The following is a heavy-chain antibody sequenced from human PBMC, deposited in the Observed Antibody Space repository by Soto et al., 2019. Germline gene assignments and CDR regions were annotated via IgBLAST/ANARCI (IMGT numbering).Heavy chain of an antibody. J-gene: IGHJ4*02. CDR1: GYTFTSYA. CDR2: VNAGNGYT. Sequence: QVQLVQSGAEVKKPGASVKVSCKASGYTFTSYALHWVRQAPGQRLEWMGWVNAGNGYTKYSQNFQGRVAITRDTCATTSYMELSGLRSEDTAVYYCARPLYADYFDYWGQGTLVTVSS. CDR3: ARPLYADYFDY. D-gene: IGHD4-17*01. V-gene: IGHV1-3*01.